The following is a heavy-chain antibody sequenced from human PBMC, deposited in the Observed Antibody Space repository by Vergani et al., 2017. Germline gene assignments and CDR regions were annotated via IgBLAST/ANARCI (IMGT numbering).Heavy chain of an antibody. CDR1: GGSFSGYY. CDR2: INHSGST. J-gene: IGHJ4*02. CDR3: ARGGPYWGMGMYCVDD. D-gene: IGHD2-8*02. Sequence: QVQLHQWCAGLLTPSETLSLTCAVYGGSFSGYYWSWIRQPAGKGLEWIGEINHSGSTNYNPSLKGRVTISVDTSKNQFSLQLSSVTAEDTAVYYCARGGPYWGMGMYCVDDWGQGTLVTVSS. V-gene: IGHV4-34*01.